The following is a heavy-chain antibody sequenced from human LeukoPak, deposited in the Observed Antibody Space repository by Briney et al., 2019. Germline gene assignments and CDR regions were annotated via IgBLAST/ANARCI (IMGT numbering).Heavy chain of an antibody. V-gene: IGHV4-61*02. J-gene: IGHJ5*02. CDR1: GGSISSGRYY. CDR2: IYTSGST. D-gene: IGHD6-19*01. CDR3: ARLGVAGSINWFDP. Sequence: SQTLSLTCTVSGGSISSGRYYWSWIRQPAGKGLEWIGRIYTSGSTNYNPSLKSRVTISVDTSKNQFSLKLSSVTAADTAVYYCARLGVAGSINWFDPWGQGTLVTVSS.